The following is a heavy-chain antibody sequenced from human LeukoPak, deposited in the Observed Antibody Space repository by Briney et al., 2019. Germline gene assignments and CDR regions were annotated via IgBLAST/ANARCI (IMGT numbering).Heavy chain of an antibody. CDR1: GGTFSSYA. J-gene: IGHJ4*02. Sequence: SVKVSCKASGGTFSSYAISWVRQAPGQGLEWMGGIIPIFGTANYAQKFQGRVTITADKSTSTAYMELSSLRSEDTAVYYCAREWGDYGGNSFDYWGQGTLVTVSS. V-gene: IGHV1-69*06. CDR2: IIPIFGTA. D-gene: IGHD4-23*01. CDR3: AREWGDYGGNSFDY.